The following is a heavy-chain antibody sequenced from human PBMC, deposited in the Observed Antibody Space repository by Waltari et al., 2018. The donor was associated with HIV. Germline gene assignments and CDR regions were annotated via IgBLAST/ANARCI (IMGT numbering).Heavy chain of an antibody. CDR1: GFNFSTHW. V-gene: IGHV3-74*01. CDR2: ISTDDTST. D-gene: IGHD1-7*01. Sequence: EVQLVESGGGLVQAGGSLRLYCAASGFNFSTHWMHCVRQVPGKGLVGVSRISTDDTSTSDAKSVKGRFTVSRDNAKNRLYLQMTRLGVEDAAVFYCARGDKWNYAHWSFDLWGRGTLVTVSS. J-gene: IGHJ2*01. CDR3: ARGDKWNYAHWSFDL.